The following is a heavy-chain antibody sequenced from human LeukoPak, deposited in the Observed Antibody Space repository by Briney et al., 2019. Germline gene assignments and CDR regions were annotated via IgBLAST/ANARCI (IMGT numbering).Heavy chain of an antibody. V-gene: IGHV1-2*02. CDR3: ARGGKYYYDSSGSFYYYYMDV. J-gene: IGHJ6*03. CDR1: GYTFTGYY. CDR2: INPNSGGT. Sequence: GASVKVSCKASGYTFTGYYMHWVRQAPGQGLEWMGWINPNSGGTYYAQKFQGRVTMTSDTSISSAYMELSRLRSDDRAVYYCARGGKYYYDSSGSFYYYYMDVWGKGTTVTISS. D-gene: IGHD3-22*01.